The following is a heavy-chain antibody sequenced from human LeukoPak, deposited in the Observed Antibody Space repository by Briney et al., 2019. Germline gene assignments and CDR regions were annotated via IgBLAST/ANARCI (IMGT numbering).Heavy chain of an antibody. V-gene: IGHV4-59*12. D-gene: IGHD4-23*01. J-gene: IGHJ4*02. Sequence: PSETLSLTCTVSGGSISGYDWNWIRQPPGKGLEWIGYIHYSGRTNYNPSLRSRVTMSVDTSKNQFSLNLSSATAADTAMYYRPRVYQGSGISSGYFDYWGQGSLVTVSS. CDR1: GGSISGYD. CDR2: IHYSGRT. CDR3: PRVYQGSGISSGYFDY.